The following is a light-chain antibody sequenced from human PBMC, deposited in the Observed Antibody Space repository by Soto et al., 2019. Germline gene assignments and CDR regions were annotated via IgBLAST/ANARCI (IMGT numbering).Light chain of an antibody. CDR2: AAS. CDR3: QQYGSSPT. V-gene: IGKV3-20*01. J-gene: IGKJ1*01. CDR1: QSVSSSY. Sequence: EIVLTQSPGTLSLSPGERATLSCRASQSVSSSYLAWYQQRPGRAPRLLIYAASSRATGIPDRFSGSGSGTDFTLTISRLEPEDFAVYYCQQYGSSPTFGQGTKVEIK.